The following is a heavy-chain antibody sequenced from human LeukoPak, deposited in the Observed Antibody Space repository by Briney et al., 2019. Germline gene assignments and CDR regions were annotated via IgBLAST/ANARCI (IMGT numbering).Heavy chain of an antibody. V-gene: IGHV3-15*01. J-gene: IGHJ3*02. CDR1: GFTFSSYE. D-gene: IGHD3-22*01. Sequence: AGGSLRLSCAASGFTFSSYEMNWVRQAPGKGLEWVGRIKSKTDGGTTDYAAPVKGRFAISRDDSKNTLYLQMNSLKTEDTAVYYCVVITRGDAFDIWGQGTMVTVSS. CDR3: VVITRGDAFDI. CDR2: IKSKTDGGTT.